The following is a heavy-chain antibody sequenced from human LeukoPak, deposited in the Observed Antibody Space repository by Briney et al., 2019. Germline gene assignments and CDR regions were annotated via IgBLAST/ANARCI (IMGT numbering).Heavy chain of an antibody. CDR3: ARRRLAYYXDY. J-gene: IGHJ4*02. CDR1: GGSFSGYY. CDR2: INPRGST. Sequence: SETLSLTCGVYGGSFSGYYWSWIRQPPGKGLEWIGEINPRGSTNYNPSLKSRVTLSADTSKNQFSLTLNSVTAADTAVYYCARRRLAYYXDYXGQGXLVAVX. V-gene: IGHV4-34*01. D-gene: IGHD5-24*01.